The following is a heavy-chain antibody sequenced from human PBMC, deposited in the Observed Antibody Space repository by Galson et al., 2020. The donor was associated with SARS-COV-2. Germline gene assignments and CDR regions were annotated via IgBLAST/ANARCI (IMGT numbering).Heavy chain of an antibody. D-gene: IGHD6-19*01. J-gene: IGHJ4*02. CDR3: VRMVGGYDSGWSFDY. CDR2: IDWDDDK. V-gene: IGHV2-70*11. Sequence: SGPTLVKPTQTLTLTCTFSGFSLSTSGMCVSWIRQPPGKALEWLERIDWDDDKYYSTSLKTRLTISKDTSKNQVVLTMTNMDPVDTATYYCVRMVGGYDSGWSFDYWGQGTLVTVSS. CDR1: GFSLSTSGMC.